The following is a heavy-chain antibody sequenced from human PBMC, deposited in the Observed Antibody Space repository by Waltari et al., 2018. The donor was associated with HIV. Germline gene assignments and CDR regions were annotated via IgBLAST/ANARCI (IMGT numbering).Heavy chain of an antibody. CDR2: IKRRIDGETT. V-gene: IGHV3-15*01. D-gene: IGHD2-15*01. J-gene: IGHJ4*02. CDR1: GFPFSAVW. CDR3: ATGDCSGGSCHFFDF. Sequence: EVQLVESGGGFVKPGGSLRLSCTASGFPFSAVWMTWVRQAPGKGLEWVGRIKRRIDGETTDYIAPVKGRFTISRDDSKNTLYLQINSLKAEDTGVYYCATGDCSGGSCHFFDFWGQGTLVTVSS.